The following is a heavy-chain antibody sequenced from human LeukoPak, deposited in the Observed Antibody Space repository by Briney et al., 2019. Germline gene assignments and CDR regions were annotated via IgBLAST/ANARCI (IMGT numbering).Heavy chain of an antibody. V-gene: IGHV3-53*01. Sequence: GGSLRLSCAASGFTFSSYWMSWVRQAPGKGLEWVSVIYSGGSTYYADSVKGRFTISRDNSKNTLYLQMNSLRAEDTAVYYCARVPSSGWYSFDYWGQGTLVTVSS. CDR2: IYSGGST. CDR1: GFTFSSYW. CDR3: ARVPSSGWYSFDY. D-gene: IGHD6-19*01. J-gene: IGHJ4*02.